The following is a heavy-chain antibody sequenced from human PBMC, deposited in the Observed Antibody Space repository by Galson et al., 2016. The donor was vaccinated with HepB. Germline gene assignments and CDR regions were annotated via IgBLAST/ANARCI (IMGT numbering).Heavy chain of an antibody. CDR2: IDTAGGT. V-gene: IGHV3-13*01. CDR1: GFTFSSYD. CDR3: VREILLVVGYYGMDV. J-gene: IGHJ6*02. D-gene: IGHD5-18*01. Sequence: SLRLSCAASGFTFSSYDMHWVRQATGKGLEWASGIDTAGGTSYLGSVKGRFTISRENAKNSLYPRMNSLRVGDTAVYYCVREILLVVGYYGMDVWGQGTTVTVSS.